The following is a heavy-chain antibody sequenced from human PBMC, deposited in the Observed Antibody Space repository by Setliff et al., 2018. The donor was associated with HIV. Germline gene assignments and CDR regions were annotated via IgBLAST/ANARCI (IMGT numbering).Heavy chain of an antibody. CDR2: IYYSGST. CDR1: GYSISSGYY. Sequence: PSETLSLTCAVSGYSISSGYYWGWIRQPPGKGLEWIGNIYYSGSTYYNPSLKSRVTISVDTSKNQFSLKLSSVTAADTAVYYCARGPSYYYTSGYPGGFDPWGRGTLVTVS. J-gene: IGHJ5*02. D-gene: IGHD3-3*01. CDR3: ARGPSYYYTSGYPGGFDP. V-gene: IGHV4-38-2*01.